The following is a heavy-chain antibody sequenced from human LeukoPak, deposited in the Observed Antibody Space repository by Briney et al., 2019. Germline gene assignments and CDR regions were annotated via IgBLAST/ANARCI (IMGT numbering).Heavy chain of an antibody. Sequence: PSETLSLTCTVSGXSISNYYGNWIRQPPGKGLEWIGYIYYSGSTNYNPSLKSRVSISVDTSKNQFSLKLTSVTAADTAVYYCASPSSTSEYYFDYWGQGTLVTVSS. J-gene: IGHJ4*02. CDR2: IYYSGST. D-gene: IGHD2-2*01. CDR3: ASPSSTSEYYFDY. V-gene: IGHV4-59*08. CDR1: GXSISNYY.